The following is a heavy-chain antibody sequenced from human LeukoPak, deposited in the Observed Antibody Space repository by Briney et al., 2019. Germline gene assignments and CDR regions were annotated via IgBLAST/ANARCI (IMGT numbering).Heavy chain of an antibody. D-gene: IGHD5-12*01. V-gene: IGHV3-48*01. Sequence: GGSLRLSCAASGFISSQYGFNWVRQAPGKGLEWVSHIRSTNETFYADSVKGRFTISRDHARNSLYLQMNNLRGEDTAIYYCARDVGNSGYGCDLWGQGTLVTVSS. J-gene: IGHJ5*02. CDR1: GFISSQYG. CDR3: ARDVGNSGYGCDL. CDR2: IRSTNET.